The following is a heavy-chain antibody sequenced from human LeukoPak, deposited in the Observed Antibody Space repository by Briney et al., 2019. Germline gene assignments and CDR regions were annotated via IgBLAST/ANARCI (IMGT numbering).Heavy chain of an antibody. CDR2: IYYSGST. J-gene: IGHJ2*01. Sequence: SQTLFLTCTVSGGSISSGGYYWSWIRQHPGKGLEWIGNIYYSGSTYYNPSLKSRVTISVDTSKNQFSLRLSSVTAADTAVYYCARVLEGSSGQHWYFDLWGRGTLVTVSS. V-gene: IGHV4-31*03. D-gene: IGHD6-19*01. CDR3: ARVLEGSSGQHWYFDL. CDR1: GGSISSGGYY.